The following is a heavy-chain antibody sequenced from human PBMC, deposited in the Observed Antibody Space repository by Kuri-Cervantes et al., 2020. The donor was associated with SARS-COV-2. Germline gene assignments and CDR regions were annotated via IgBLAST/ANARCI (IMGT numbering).Heavy chain of an antibody. J-gene: IGHJ6*02. CDR1: GGTFSNYA. D-gene: IGHD2-15*01. V-gene: IGHV1-69*06. CDR3: ARENLAVVEGMDV. CDR2: IIPIFATA. Sequence: SVKVSCKASGGTFSNYAINWVRQAPGQGLEWMGGIIPIFATANYAQKFQDRVTITAGKSTSTAYMELSSLRSEDTAVYYCARENLAVVEGMDVWGQGTTVTVSS.